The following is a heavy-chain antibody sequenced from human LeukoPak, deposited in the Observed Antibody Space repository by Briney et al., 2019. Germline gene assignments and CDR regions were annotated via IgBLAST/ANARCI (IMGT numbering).Heavy chain of an antibody. CDR3: AKDLQSSSGWHYYYYGMDV. J-gene: IGHJ6*02. V-gene: IGHV3-30*18. CDR2: ISYDGSTK. D-gene: IGHD6-19*01. Sequence: GGSLRLSCAASGFTFSSYGMHWVRQAPGKGLEWVAVISYDGSTKYYADSVKGRFTISRDNSKNTLYLQMNSLRAEDTAVYYCAKDLQSSSGWHYYYYGMDVWGQGTTVTVSS. CDR1: GFTFSSYG.